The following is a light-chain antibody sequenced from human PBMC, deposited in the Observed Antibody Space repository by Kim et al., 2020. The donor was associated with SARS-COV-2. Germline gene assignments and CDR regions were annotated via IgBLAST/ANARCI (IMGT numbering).Light chain of an antibody. Sequence: QSVLTQPPSVSGAPGQRVIISCTGSSSNIGARYDVHWYQQLPGTGPKLLIYGNNNRPSGVPDRFSGSKSGTSASLAITGLQAEDETDYYCQSYDGSLSGYVFGTGTRITVL. V-gene: IGLV1-40*01. CDR1: SSNIGARYD. J-gene: IGLJ1*01. CDR2: GNN. CDR3: QSYDGSLSGYV.